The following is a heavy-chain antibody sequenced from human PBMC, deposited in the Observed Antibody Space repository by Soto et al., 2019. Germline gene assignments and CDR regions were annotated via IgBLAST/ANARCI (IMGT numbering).Heavy chain of an antibody. CDR2: ISYDGSKQ. CDR3: ATVYRTGWTFDY. J-gene: IGHJ4*02. Sequence: QVQVVESGGGVVQPGRSLRLSCAASGFTFSSYAMHWVRHAPGKGLEWVAVISYDGSKQYYADSVKGRFTISRDSSRNTLFLQMNSLSSEDTALYYCATVYRTGWTFDYWGQGTLVTVSS. V-gene: IGHV3-30-3*01. D-gene: IGHD6-19*01. CDR1: GFTFSSYA.